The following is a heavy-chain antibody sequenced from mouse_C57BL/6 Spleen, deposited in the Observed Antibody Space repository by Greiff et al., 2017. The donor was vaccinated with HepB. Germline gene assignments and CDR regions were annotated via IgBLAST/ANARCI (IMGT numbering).Heavy chain of an antibody. J-gene: IGHJ2*01. CDR3: ARRMVTTVVEEDYFDY. V-gene: IGHV1-55*01. Sequence: VQLQQPGAELVKPGASVKMSCKASGYTFTSYWITWVKQRPGQGLEWIGDIYPGSGSTNYNEKFKSKATLTVDTSSSTAYMQLSSLTSEDSAVYYCARRMVTTVVEEDYFDYWGQGTTLTVSS. CDR2: IYPGSGST. D-gene: IGHD1-1*01. CDR1: GYTFTSYW.